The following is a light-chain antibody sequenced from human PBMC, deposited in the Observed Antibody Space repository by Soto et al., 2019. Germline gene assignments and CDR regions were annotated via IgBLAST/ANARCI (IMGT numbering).Light chain of an antibody. Sequence: PGDRASLSCRASQSISGRYLAWYQQKPGQAPRLLIYDASSRATGIPDRFSGSGSGTDFILTISRLEPEDFAVYYCQQYGSSPLTFGAGTKVEIK. CDR3: QQYGSSPLT. CDR1: QSISGRY. CDR2: DAS. J-gene: IGKJ4*01. V-gene: IGKV3-20*01.